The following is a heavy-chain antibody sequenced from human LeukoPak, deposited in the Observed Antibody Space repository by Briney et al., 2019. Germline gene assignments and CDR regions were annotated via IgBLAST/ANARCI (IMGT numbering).Heavy chain of an antibody. Sequence: ASLRVSCTASGYTFTSYDINWVRQAPGQGLEWMAWMKPNSGNTGYAQTFQGRVTMTRNTSISTAYMELSSLRSEDTAVYYWARGCSSTSCYNTYWGQGTLVTVSS. CDR1: GYTFTSYD. J-gene: IGHJ4*02. V-gene: IGHV1-8*01. CDR3: ARGCSSTSCYNTY. CDR2: MKPNSGNT. D-gene: IGHD2-2*02.